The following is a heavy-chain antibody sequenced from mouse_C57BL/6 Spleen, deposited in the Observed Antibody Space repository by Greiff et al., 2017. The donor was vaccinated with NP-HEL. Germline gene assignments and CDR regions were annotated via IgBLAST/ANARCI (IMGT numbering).Heavy chain of an antibody. CDR1: GYTFTDYN. Sequence: VQLKESGPELVKPGASVKIPCKASGYTFTDYNMDWVKQSHGKSLEWIGDINPNNGGTIYNQKFKGKATLTVDKSSSTAYMELRSLTSEDTAVYYCARSHTTGYFDVWGTGTTVTVSS. D-gene: IGHD1-1*01. CDR2: INPNNGGT. V-gene: IGHV1-18*01. J-gene: IGHJ1*03. CDR3: ARSHTTGYFDV.